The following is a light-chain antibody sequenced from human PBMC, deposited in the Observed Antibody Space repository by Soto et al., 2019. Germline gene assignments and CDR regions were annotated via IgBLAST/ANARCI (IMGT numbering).Light chain of an antibody. V-gene: IGKV3-20*01. J-gene: IGKJ2*01. CDR3: QHYGNSPPYT. CDR2: GAY. CDR1: QSVSSSN. Sequence: EIVLTQSPGTLSLSPGERTTLSCRASQSVSSSNLLWYQQKRDQAPRLLIYGAYKRATGIPDRFSGSGSGTDFTLTISRLEPEDFALYYCQHYGNSPPYTFGQGTKVEIK.